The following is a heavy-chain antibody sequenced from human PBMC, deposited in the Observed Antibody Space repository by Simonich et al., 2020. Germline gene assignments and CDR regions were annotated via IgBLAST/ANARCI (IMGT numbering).Heavy chain of an antibody. Sequence: QVQLVQSGAEVKKPGASVKASCKASGYTFTGYYMHWVRQAPGQGLEGMGWINPTRGGTNYAQKFQGSVTMTRDTSISTAYMELSRLRSDDTAVYYCARVQFEAFDIWGQGTMVTVSS. CDR2: INPTRGGT. CDR1: GYTFTGYY. V-gene: IGHV1-2*02. CDR3: ARVQFEAFDI. J-gene: IGHJ3*02.